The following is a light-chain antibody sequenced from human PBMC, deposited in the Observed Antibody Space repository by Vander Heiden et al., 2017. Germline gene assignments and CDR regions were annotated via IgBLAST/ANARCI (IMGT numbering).Light chain of an antibody. CDR3: QQFGT. CDR2: GAS. CDR1: QSVSSSY. V-gene: IGKV3-20*01. J-gene: IGKJ1*01. Sequence: EIVLTQSPGTLSLSPGERATLSCRASQSVSSSYLAGYQQKPGQAPRLRIYGASSRATGIKDRLSGSGSGTDFTRTSSRMESDDFEVHDGQQFGTFGQGTKVEIK.